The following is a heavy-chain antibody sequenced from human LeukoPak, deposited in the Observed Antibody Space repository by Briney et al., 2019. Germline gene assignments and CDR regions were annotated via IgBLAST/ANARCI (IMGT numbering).Heavy chain of an antibody. V-gene: IGHV3-23*01. CDR1: GFTFSSYA. J-gene: IGHJ4*02. Sequence: GGSLRLSCAASGFTFSSYAVSWVRQAPGKGLEWVSAISGSGGSTYYADSVKGRFTISRDNSKNTLYLQMNSLRAEDTAVYYCAKDLYYYDSSDYWGQGTLVTVSS. D-gene: IGHD3-22*01. CDR3: AKDLYYYDSSDY. CDR2: ISGSGGST.